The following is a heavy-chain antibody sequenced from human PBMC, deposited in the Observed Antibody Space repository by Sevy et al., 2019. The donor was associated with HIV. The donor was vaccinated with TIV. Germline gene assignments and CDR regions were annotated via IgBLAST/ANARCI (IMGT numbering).Heavy chain of an antibody. Sequence: ASVKVSCKASGYTFTGYYMHWVRQAPGQGLEWMGWINPNSGGTNYAQKFQGWVTMTRDTSISTAYMELSRLRSDDTAVYYCAREGAPHTEYSSGWLVMHVWGKGTTVTVSS. CDR1: GYTFTGYY. CDR2: INPNSGGT. J-gene: IGHJ6*03. D-gene: IGHD6-19*01. V-gene: IGHV1-2*04. CDR3: AREGAPHTEYSSGWLVMHV.